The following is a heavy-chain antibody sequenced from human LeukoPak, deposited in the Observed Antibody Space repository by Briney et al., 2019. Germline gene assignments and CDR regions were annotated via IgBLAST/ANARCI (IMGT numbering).Heavy chain of an antibody. CDR3: AKAPVTSCRGAFCYPLDY. D-gene: IGHD2-15*01. CDR2: MSSSDDGR. V-gene: IGHV3-23*01. J-gene: IGHJ4*02. CDR1: GFSFSSYA. Sequence: GGSLRLSCATSGFSFSSYAMSWVRQAPGKGLEWVSAMSSSDDGRYYAASVRGRFTISRDTSRSTLYLQMNSLRAEDAAVYYCAKAPVTSCRGAFCYPLDYGGKGPLVTVSS.